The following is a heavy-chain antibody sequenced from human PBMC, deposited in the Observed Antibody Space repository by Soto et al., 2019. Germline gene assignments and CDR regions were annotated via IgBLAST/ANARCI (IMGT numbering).Heavy chain of an antibody. Sequence: QVHLVESGGGVVQPGTSLRLSCVASGFTFSKYGMHWVRQAPGKGLEWVAILTDDGKKKYYADSVKGRFIISRDNSNNTLFLQMNTLSAEDTAVYYCAKVRFALKYYYGLDVWGQGTTVSVSS. V-gene: IGHV3-30*18. CDR3: AKVRFALKYYYGLDV. D-gene: IGHD3-16*01. J-gene: IGHJ6*02. CDR1: GFTFSKYG. CDR2: LTDDGKKK.